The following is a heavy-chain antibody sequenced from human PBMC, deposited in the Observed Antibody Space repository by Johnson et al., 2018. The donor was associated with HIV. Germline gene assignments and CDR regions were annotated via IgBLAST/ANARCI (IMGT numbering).Heavy chain of an antibody. V-gene: IGHV3-30*02. CDR2: IRYDGSNK. CDR1: GFIFSTYG. CDR3: AKVYGFDYGDYYDAFDI. J-gene: IGHJ3*02. D-gene: IGHD4-17*01. Sequence: QVQLVESGGGVVQPGGSLRLSCAASGFIFSTYGMHWVRQAPGKGLEWVAFIRYDGSNKYYVDSVKGRFTISRDNSKNTLYLQMNSLRAEDTAVYYCAKVYGFDYGDYYDAFDIWGQGTMVTVSS.